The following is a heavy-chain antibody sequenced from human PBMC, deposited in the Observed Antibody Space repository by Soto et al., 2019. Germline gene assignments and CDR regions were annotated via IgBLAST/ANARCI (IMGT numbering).Heavy chain of an antibody. D-gene: IGHD3-22*01. Sequence: PSETLSLTCAVSGGSISSSNWWSCVRQPPGKGLEWIGEIYHSGSTNYNPSLKSRVTISVDKSKNQFSLKLSSVTAADTAVYYCARGHSDSSGYLFHWGQGTMVTVSS. CDR1: GGSISSSNW. CDR3: ARGHSDSSGYLFH. CDR2: IYHSGST. J-gene: IGHJ4*02. V-gene: IGHV4-4*02.